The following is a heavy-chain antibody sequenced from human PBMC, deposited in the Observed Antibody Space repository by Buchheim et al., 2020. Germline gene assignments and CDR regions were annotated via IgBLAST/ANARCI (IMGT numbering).Heavy chain of an antibody. CDR2: IYYSGST. CDR1: GGSISSGDYY. V-gene: IGHV4-30-4*01. CDR3: ARGITMVRGVISLYYYGMDV. J-gene: IGHJ6*02. Sequence: QVQLQESGPGLVKPSQTLSLTCTVSGGSISSGDYYWSWIRQPPGKGLEWIGYIYYSGSTYYNPSLKSRVTISVDKSKNQFSLKLSSVTAADTAVYYCARGITMVRGVISLYYYGMDVWGQGTT. D-gene: IGHD3-10*01.